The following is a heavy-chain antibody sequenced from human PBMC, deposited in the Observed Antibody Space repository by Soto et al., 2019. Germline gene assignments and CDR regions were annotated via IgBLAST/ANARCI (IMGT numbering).Heavy chain of an antibody. V-gene: IGHV4-30-4*01. CDR3: ARSQITMVRGVIITRAPDY. CDR2: IYYSGST. D-gene: IGHD3-10*01. Sequence: SETLSLTCTVSGGSISSGDYYWSWIRQPPGKGLEWIGYIYYSGSTYYNPSLKSRVTISVDTSKNQFSLKLSSVTDADTAVYYCARSQITMVRGVIITRAPDYWGKGTRVTV. CDR1: GGSISSGDYY. J-gene: IGHJ4*02.